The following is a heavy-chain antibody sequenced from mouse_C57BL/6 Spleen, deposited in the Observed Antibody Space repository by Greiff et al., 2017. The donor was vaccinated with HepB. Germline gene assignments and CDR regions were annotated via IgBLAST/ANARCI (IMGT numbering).Heavy chain of an antibody. V-gene: IGHV2-2*01. Sequence: QVQLKESGPGLVQPSQSLSITCTVSGFSLTSYGVHWVRQSPGKGLEWLGVIWSGGSTDYNAAFISRLSISKDNSKSQVFFKMNSLQADDTAIYYCARGRMDYWGQGTSVTVSS. CDR1: GFSLTSYG. CDR2: IWSGGST. CDR3: ARGRMDY. J-gene: IGHJ4*01.